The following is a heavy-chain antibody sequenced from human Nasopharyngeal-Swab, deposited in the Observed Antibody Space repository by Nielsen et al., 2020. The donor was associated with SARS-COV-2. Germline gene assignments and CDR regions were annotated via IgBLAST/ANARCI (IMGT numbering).Heavy chain of an antibody. J-gene: IGHJ6*02. Sequence: WIRQPPGKGLEWVSGISWNSGSIGYADSVKGRFTISRDNAKNFLYLQMNSLRAEDTALYYCAELVAAHCYYYGMDVWGQGTTVTVSS. D-gene: IGHD2-15*01. V-gene: IGHV3-9*01. CDR3: AELVAAHCYYYGMDV. CDR2: ISWNSGSI.